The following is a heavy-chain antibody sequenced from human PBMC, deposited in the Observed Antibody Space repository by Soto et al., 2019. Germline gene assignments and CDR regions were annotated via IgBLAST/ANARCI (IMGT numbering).Heavy chain of an antibody. Sequence: GGPLRLSCAASGFTFSSYSMSWVRQAPGKGLEWVSAISGSGGSTYYADSVKGRFTISRDNSKNTLYLQMNSLRAEDTAVYYCAKLAVEASAPEIIDHWGQGTLVTVSS. CDR1: GFTFSSYS. D-gene: IGHD6-19*01. CDR2: ISGSGGST. J-gene: IGHJ4*02. V-gene: IGHV3-23*01. CDR3: AKLAVEASAPEIIDH.